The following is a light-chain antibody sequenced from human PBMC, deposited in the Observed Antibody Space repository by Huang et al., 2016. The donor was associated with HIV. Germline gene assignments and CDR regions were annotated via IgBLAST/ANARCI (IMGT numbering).Light chain of an antibody. CDR1: QDINNY. J-gene: IGKJ5*01. CDR3: QHYNGYPLT. CDR2: DAS. Sequence: DIQMTQSPSSLSASVGDRVTITCQARQDINNYLNWYQQRPGRAPKLMSYDASILDTGVPSRFSGSGSGTDFTFTISSLQPEDVATYYCQHYNGYPLTFGQGTR. V-gene: IGKV1-33*01.